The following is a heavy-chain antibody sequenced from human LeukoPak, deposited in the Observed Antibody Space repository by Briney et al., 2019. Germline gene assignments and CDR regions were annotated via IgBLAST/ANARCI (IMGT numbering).Heavy chain of an antibody. CDR3: ARAASLGGDYGMDV. CDR1: GFTFSSYS. V-gene: IGHV3-21*01. J-gene: IGHJ6*02. CDR2: ISSSSSYI. Sequence: GGSLRLSCAASGFTFSSYSMNWVRQAPGKGLEWASSISSSSSYIYYADSVKGRFTISRDNAKNSLYLQMNSLRAEDTAVYYCARAASLGGDYGMDVWGQGTTVTVSS. D-gene: IGHD2-21*01.